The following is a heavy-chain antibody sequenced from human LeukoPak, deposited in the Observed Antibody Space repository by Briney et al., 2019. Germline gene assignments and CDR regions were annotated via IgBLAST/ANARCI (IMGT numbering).Heavy chain of an antibody. D-gene: IGHD3-22*01. V-gene: IGHV3-23*01. J-gene: IGHJ4*02. Sequence: GGSLRLSCAASGFTFSSYGMSWVRQAPGKGLEWVSAISGSGGSTYYADSVKGRFTISRDNSKNTLYLQMNSLRAEDSAVYYCARDYYDSSGYYDAPFAYWGQGTLVTVSS. CDR1: GFTFSSYG. CDR3: ARDYYDSSGYYDAPFAY. CDR2: ISGSGGST.